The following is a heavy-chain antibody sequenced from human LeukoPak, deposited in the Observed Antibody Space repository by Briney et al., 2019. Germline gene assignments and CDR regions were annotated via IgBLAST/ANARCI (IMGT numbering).Heavy chain of an antibody. D-gene: IGHD3-10*01. CDR2: INSDGSST. V-gene: IGHV3-74*01. J-gene: IGHJ4*02. CDR3: ARGGYYYGSGSYIPPRDY. CDR1: GFTFSSYW. Sequence: PGGSLRLSCAASGFTFSSYWVHWVRQAPGKGLVWVSRINSDGSSTSYADSVKGRFTISRDNAKNTLYLQINSLRAEDTAVYYCARGGYYYGSGSYIPPRDYWGQGTLVTVSS.